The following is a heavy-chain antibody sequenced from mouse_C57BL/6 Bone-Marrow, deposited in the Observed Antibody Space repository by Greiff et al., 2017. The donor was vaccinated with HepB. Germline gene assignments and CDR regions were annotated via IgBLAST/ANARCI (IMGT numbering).Heavy chain of an antibody. CDR3: ARGDHYYGSSYWYFDV. CDR1: GYTFTSYW. CDR2: IYPSDSYT. V-gene: IGHV1-69*01. Sequence: QVHVKQPGAELVMPGASVKLSCKASGYTFTSYWMHWVKQSPGQGLEWIGEIYPSDSYTNYNQKFKGKSTLTVDKSSSTAYMQLSSLTSEDSAVYYCARGDHYYGSSYWYFDVWGTGTTVTVSS. J-gene: IGHJ1*03. D-gene: IGHD1-1*01.